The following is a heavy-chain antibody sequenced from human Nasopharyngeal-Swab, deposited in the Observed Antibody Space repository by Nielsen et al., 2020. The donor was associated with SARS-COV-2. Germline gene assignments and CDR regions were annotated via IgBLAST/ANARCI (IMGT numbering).Heavy chain of an antibody. J-gene: IGHJ5*02. CDR1: GYTLTELS. V-gene: IGHV1-24*01. D-gene: IGHD1-26*01. CDR2: FDPEDGET. CDR3: AAVSKVGATSWALGDWFDP. Sequence: ASVKVSCKVSGYTLTELSMHWVRQAPGKGLEWMGGFDPEDGETIYAQKFQGRVTMTEDTSTDTAYMELSSLRSEDTAVYYCAAVSKVGATSWALGDWFDPWGQGILVTVSS.